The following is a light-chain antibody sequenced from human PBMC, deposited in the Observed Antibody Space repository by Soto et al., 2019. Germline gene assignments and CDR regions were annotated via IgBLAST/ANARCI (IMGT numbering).Light chain of an antibody. CDR3: QQYHNWWT. J-gene: IGKJ1*01. Sequence: EIVLTQSPGTLSLSPGERATLSCRASQSVSNNYLAWYQQKPGQAPRLLIYDASNRATGIPARFSGSGSGTEFTLTISSLQSEDFAVYYCQQYHNWWTFGQGTKVDIK. CDR1: QSVSNN. V-gene: IGKV3D-15*01. CDR2: DAS.